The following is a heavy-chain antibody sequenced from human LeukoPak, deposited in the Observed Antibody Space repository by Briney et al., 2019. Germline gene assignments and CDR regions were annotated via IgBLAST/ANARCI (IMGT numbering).Heavy chain of an antibody. D-gene: IGHD1-1*01. J-gene: IGHJ4*02. Sequence: SETLSLTCTVSGGSISSYYWSWIRQPPGKGLEWIGYIYYSGSTNHNPSLKSRVTISVDTSKNQFSLKLSSVTAADTAVYYCARRTYNWNKYYFDYWGQGTLVTVSS. CDR3: ARRTYNWNKYYFDY. CDR2: IYYSGST. CDR1: GGSISSYY. V-gene: IGHV4-59*08.